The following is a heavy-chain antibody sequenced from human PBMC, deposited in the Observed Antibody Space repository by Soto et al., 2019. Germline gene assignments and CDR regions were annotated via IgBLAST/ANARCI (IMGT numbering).Heavy chain of an antibody. V-gene: IGHV3-9*01. D-gene: IGHD2-2*01. CDR1: GFTFDDYA. J-gene: IGHJ5*02. Sequence: SLRLSCAASGFTFDDYAMHWVRQTPGRGLEWVSGISWNSDNIGSADSVKGRFTISRDNAKNSLYLQMNSLRAEDTALYYCVKDMGGLGDCTSTTCYMAFHRWRHATLGSVS. CDR3: VKDMGGLGDCTSTTCYMAFHR. CDR2: ISWNSDNI.